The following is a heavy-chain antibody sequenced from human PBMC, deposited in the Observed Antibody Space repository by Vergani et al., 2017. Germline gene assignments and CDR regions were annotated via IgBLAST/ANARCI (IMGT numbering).Heavy chain of an antibody. D-gene: IGHD3-10*01. CDR3: ASPQAYYYGAVSYYYYMDV. V-gene: IGHV1-18*01. Sequence: QVQLVQSGAEVKKPGASVKVSCKASGYTFTSYGISWVRQAPGQGLEWMGCISAYNGNTNYAQKLQGRVTMTTDTSTSTAYMELRSLRSDDTAVYYCASPQAYYYGAVSYYYYMDVWGEGSTVTVSS. CDR1: GYTFTSYG. CDR2: ISAYNGNT. J-gene: IGHJ6*03.